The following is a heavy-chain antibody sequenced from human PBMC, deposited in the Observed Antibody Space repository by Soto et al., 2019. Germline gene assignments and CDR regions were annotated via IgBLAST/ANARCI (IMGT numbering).Heavy chain of an antibody. Sequence: ASVKVSCKASGYTSTSYYMHWVRQAPGQGLEWMGIINPSGGSTSYAQKFQGRVTMTRDTSTSTVYMELSSLRSEDTAVYYCARAQRGYSGYDYGLVVDYYYYYYMDVWGKGTTVTVSS. J-gene: IGHJ6*03. CDR2: INPSGGST. D-gene: IGHD5-12*01. V-gene: IGHV1-46*03. CDR1: GYTSTSYY. CDR3: ARAQRGYSGYDYGLVVDYYYYYYMDV.